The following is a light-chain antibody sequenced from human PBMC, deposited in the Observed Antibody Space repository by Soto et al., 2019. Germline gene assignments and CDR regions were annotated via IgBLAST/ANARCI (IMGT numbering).Light chain of an antibody. CDR2: KAS. J-gene: IGKJ1*01. CDR1: QTISSW. CDR3: KHYNSYSEA. Sequence: DIQMTQSPSTLSGSVGDRVTITCRASQTISSWLAWYQQKPGKAPKLLIYKASTLKSGVPSRFSGSGSGTEFTLTISSLQPDDFATYYCKHYNSYSEAFG. V-gene: IGKV1-5*03.